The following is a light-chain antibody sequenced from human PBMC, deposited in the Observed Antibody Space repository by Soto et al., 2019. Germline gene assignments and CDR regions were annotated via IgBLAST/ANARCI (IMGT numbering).Light chain of an antibody. V-gene: IGLV2-23*01. J-gene: IGLJ1*01. CDR1: SSDIGSYNL. CDR2: EGT. Sequence: QSALSQPASVSGSPGQSITISCTGTSSDIGSYNLVSWYQQHPGKAPKLMIHEGTKRPSGVSNRFSGFKSGNTASLTISGLQAEDEADYYCCSYAGSSTYVFGTGTKVTVL. CDR3: CSYAGSSTYV.